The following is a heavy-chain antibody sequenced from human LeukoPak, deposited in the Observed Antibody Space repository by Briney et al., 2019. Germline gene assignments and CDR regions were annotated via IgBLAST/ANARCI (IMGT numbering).Heavy chain of an antibody. CDR3: AGWEYYYDSCADDAFNI. D-gene: IGHD3-22*01. Sequence: SETLSLTCTVSGGSISGSSYYWGWIRQPPGMGLESIGSIYYSGSTYYNPSLKSRVTISVDTSKNQFSLKLSSVTAADTAVYYCAGWEYYYDSCADDAFNIWGHGTMVTVSS. CDR1: GGSISGSSYY. V-gene: IGHV4-39*07. CDR2: IYYSGST. J-gene: IGHJ3*02.